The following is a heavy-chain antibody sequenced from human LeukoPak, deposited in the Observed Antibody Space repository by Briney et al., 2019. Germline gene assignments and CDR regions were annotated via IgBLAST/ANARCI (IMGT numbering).Heavy chain of an antibody. Sequence: SVMVSCKATVGIHSQKPLSCLQPPPGQGLEWMGGIIPTFGSAKYAQKFQGRVTITPDESTRTGYMELSTLKAEVTAVYYVAGVGRGRYNWHPGWGQGTLVTVSS. D-gene: IGHD5-24*01. J-gene: IGHJ4*02. CDR2: IIPTFGSA. V-gene: IGHV1-69*13. CDR3: AGVGRGRYNWHPG. CDR1: VGIHSQKP.